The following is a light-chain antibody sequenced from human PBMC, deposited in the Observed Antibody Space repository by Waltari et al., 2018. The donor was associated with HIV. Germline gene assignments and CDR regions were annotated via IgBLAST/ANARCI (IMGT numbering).Light chain of an antibody. J-gene: IGLJ2*01. CDR1: SSDVGAYEF. V-gene: IGLV2-14*01. CDR2: AVS. CDR3: SSFTTSNYLL. Sequence: QSALTQPASVSGSPGQSITVSCTGTSSDVGAYEFVSLSQPTTGTAPKLVIYAVSYPPAGISNCFSGSKSGNTASLTISGLQTEDEADYYCSSFTTSNYLLFGGGTKVTVL.